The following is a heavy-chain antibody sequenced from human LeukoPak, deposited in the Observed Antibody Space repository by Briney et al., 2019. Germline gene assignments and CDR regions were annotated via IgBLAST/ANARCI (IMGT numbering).Heavy chain of an antibody. Sequence: GGSLRLSCAASGFTFSSYEMNWVRRAPGKGLEWVSYISSSGSTIYYADSVKGRFTISRDNAKNSLYLQMNSLRAGDTAVYYCARQAVARPFWGQGTMVAVSS. CDR2: ISSSGSTI. J-gene: IGHJ3*01. CDR3: ARQAVARPF. V-gene: IGHV3-48*03. CDR1: GFTFSSYE. D-gene: IGHD6-6*01.